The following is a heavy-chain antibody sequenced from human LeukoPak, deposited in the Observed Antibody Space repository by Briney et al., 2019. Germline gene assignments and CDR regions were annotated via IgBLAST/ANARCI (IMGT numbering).Heavy chain of an antibody. CDR1: GFTFSSYA. V-gene: IGHV3-30*04. Sequence: GGSLRLSCAASGFTFSSYAMHWVRQAPGKGLEWVAVISYDGSNKHYADSVKGRFTISRDNSKNTLYLQMNSLRAEDTAVYYCAKVGLTVTTILDYFDYWGQGTLVTVSS. D-gene: IGHD4-11*01. CDR2: ISYDGSNK. CDR3: AKVGLTVTTILDYFDY. J-gene: IGHJ4*02.